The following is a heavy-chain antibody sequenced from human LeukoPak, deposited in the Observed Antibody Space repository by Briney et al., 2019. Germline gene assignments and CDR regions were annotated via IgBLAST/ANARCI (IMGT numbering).Heavy chain of an antibody. CDR2: IFYSGST. CDR3: ARHVTDSSVYLYFDY. V-gene: IGHV4-61*01. CDR1: GGSVNSGSYY. J-gene: IGHJ4*02. Sequence: SETLSLTCAVSGGSVNSGSYYWSWIRQPPGKGLEWIGYIFYSGSTNYNPSLKSRVTISIDTSKNQFSLNLSSVTAADTAVYYCARHVTDSSVYLYFDYWGQGTLVTVSS. D-gene: IGHD3-22*01.